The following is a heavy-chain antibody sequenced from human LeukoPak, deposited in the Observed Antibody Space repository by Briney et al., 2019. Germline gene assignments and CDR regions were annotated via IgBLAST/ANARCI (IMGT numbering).Heavy chain of an antibody. CDR3: ARDSPHGMDV. CDR2: ISPYNNAT. CDR1: GYTFVTYT. J-gene: IGHJ6*04. Sequence: ASVKVSCKTSGYTFVTYTMSWVRQAPGQGLEWLGWISPYNNATKYSQRLQGRVTVTADTSTSTGYLDLRSLTSDDTAVYYCARDSPHGMDVWGKGTTVTVSS. V-gene: IGHV1-18*01.